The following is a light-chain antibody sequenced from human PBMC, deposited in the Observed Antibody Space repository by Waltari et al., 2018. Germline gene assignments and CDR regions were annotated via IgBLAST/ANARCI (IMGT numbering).Light chain of an antibody. CDR2: WAS. CDR1: QSVLYNSNDKNY. J-gene: IGKJ1*01. CDR3: QQYYRSRT. Sequence: DIVMTQSPDSLAVSLGERATINCKSSQSVLYNSNDKNYLAWYQQKPGQPPKLLIYWASTREAGVPDRFSGSGSGTDFTLTISSLQAEDVAVYYCQQYYRSRTFGQGTKVEIK. V-gene: IGKV4-1*01.